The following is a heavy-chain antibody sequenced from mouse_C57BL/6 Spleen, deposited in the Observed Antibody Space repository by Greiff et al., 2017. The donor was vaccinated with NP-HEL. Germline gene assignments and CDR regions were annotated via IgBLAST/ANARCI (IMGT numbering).Heavy chain of an antibody. CDR2: IDPETGGT. J-gene: IGHJ2*01. V-gene: IGHV1-15*01. CDR1: GYTFTDYE. Sequence: QVQLQQSGAELVRPGASVTLSCKASGYTFTDYEMHWVKQTPVHGLEWIGAIDPETGGTAYNQKFKGKAILTADKSSSTAYMELRSLTSEDSAVYYCTRNGNYFDYWGQGTTLTVSS. D-gene: IGHD2-1*01. CDR3: TRNGNYFDY.